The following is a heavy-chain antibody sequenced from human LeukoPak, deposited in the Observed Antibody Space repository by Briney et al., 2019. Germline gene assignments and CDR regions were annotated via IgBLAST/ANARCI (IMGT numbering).Heavy chain of an antibody. V-gene: IGHV3-30*04. CDR2: ISYDGSNE. D-gene: IGHD2-15*01. Sequence: GGSLRLSCAASGFTFSSYVMHWVRQAPGKGLEWVAIISYDGSNEYYADSVKGRFTISRDNSKNTLYLQMNSLRAEDTAIYYCAKNGDRGAYCSGGSCYPYYYYNMDVWGKGTTVTISS. CDR1: GFTFSSYV. CDR3: AKNGDRGAYCSGGSCYPYYYYNMDV. J-gene: IGHJ6*03.